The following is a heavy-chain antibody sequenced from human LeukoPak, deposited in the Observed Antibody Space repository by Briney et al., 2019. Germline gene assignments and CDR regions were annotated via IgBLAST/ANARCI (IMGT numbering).Heavy chain of an antibody. D-gene: IGHD5-18*01. Sequence: GASVKVSCKASGYTFTGYYMHWVRQAPGQGLEWMGWISPNSGGTNYAQKFQGRVTMTRDTSISTAYMELSRPRSDDTAVYYCARASRVGYGAFDIWGQGTMVTVSS. CDR2: ISPNSGGT. J-gene: IGHJ3*02. CDR1: GYTFTGYY. CDR3: ARASRVGYGAFDI. V-gene: IGHV1-2*02.